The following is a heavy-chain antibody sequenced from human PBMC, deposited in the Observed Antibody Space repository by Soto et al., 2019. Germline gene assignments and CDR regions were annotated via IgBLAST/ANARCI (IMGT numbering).Heavy chain of an antibody. V-gene: IGHV3-21*01. CDR2: ISFSSSNI. D-gene: IGHD6-19*01. CDR3: AISPQWTPLLRGGMDV. CDR1: GFTFSSFS. Sequence: EVSLVESGGGLVKPGGSLRLSCAASGFTFSSFSMNWVRQAPGKGLEWVASISFSSSNIYHADSLKGRFTISRDNAQNSLYLQMNSLRGEDTAVYYCAISPQWTPLLRGGMDVWGRGTTVIVAS. J-gene: IGHJ6*02.